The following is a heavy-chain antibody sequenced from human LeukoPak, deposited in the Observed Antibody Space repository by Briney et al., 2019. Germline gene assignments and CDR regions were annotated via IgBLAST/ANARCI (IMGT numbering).Heavy chain of an antibody. D-gene: IGHD3-22*01. V-gene: IGHV1-46*02. J-gene: IGHJ4*02. CDR3: AREQPPRGYYDSSGYLPTY. CDR2: INPSGGST. CDR1: GYTFNSYY. Sequence: ASVKVSCKASGYTFNSYYIHWVRQAPGQGLEWMGIINPSGGSTSYAQKFQGRVTMTRDTSTSTVYMELSSLRSEDTAVYYCAREQPPRGYYDSSGYLPTYWGQGTLVTVSS.